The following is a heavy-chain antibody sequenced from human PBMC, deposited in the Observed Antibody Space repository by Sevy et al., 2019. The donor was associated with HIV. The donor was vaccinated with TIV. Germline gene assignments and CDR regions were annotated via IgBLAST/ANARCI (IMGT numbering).Heavy chain of an antibody. CDR2: ISGSGTRT. Sequence: GGSLRLSCAVSGFSFDSYGMTWVRQAPGKGLEWVSGISGSGTRTYYADSVKGRFSISRDNSKNRLYLQMNSLGSEDTVIYYCGKGGGGHYDPDEIGYYFYYYNMDVWGKGTTVTVSS. J-gene: IGHJ6*03. V-gene: IGHV3-23*01. D-gene: IGHD3-22*01. CDR3: GKGGGGHYDPDEIGYYFYYYNMDV. CDR1: GFSFDSYG.